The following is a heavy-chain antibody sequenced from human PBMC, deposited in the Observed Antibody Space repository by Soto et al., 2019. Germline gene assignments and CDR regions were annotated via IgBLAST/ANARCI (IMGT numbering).Heavy chain of an antibody. V-gene: IGHV1-58*01. D-gene: IGHD5-18*01. CDR1: GFTFTSSA. CDR3: AAGGTAIDYYYYGMDV. CDR2: IVVGSGNT. J-gene: IGHJ6*02. Sequence: SVKVSCKASGFTFTSSAVQWVRQARGQRLEWIGWIVVGSGNTNYAQKFQERVTITRDMSTSTAYMELSSLRSEDTAVYYCAAGGTAIDYYYYGMDVWGQGTTVTVSS.